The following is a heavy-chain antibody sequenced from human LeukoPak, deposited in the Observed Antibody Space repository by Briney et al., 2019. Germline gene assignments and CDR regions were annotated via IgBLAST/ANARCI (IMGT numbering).Heavy chain of an antibody. V-gene: IGHV3-7*01. Sequence: GGSLRLSCEASGFTFSSNGMHWVRQAPGKGLEWVANIKQDGSEKYYVDSVKGRFTISRDNAKNSLYLQMNSLRAEDTAVYYCARDRPRGELPYFDYWGQGTLVTVSS. CDR3: ARDRPRGELPYFDY. CDR1: GFTFSSNG. CDR2: IKQDGSEK. D-gene: IGHD1-26*01. J-gene: IGHJ4*02.